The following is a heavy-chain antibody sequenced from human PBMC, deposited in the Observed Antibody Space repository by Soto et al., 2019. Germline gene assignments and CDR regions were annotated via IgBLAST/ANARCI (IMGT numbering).Heavy chain of an antibody. V-gene: IGHV1-46*01. CDR1: GYTFTSFY. CDR2: INPNGGST. CDR3: ARGLTSGDY. J-gene: IGHJ4*02. Sequence: QVQLVQSGAEVKNPGASVKVSCKASGYTFTSFYIHWVRQAPGQGLVWMSIINPNGGSTNYAQNLQGRVTLTRDTSTNTVYMELSSLRSEDTAVYYCARGLTSGDYWGQGTLVTVSS.